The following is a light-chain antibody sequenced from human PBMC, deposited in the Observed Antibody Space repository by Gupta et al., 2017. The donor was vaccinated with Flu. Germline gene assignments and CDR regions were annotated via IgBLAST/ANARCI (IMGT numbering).Light chain of an antibody. CDR3: QQYGGSPRYT. J-gene: IGKJ2*01. V-gene: IGKV3-20*01. CDR1: QSVSSSY. Sequence: EIVLTQSPGTLSLSPGERATLSCRASQSVSSSYLAWYQQKPGQAPRLLIYGASNRAIGIPDRFSGGGSETDFTLTISRLEPEDFAVYYCQQYGGSPRYTFGQGTKLEIK. CDR2: GAS.